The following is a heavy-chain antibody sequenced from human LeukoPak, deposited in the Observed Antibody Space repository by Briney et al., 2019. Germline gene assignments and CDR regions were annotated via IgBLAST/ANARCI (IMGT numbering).Heavy chain of an antibody. V-gene: IGHV1-3*01. CDR1: GYTFINYA. J-gene: IGHJ4*02. Sequence: GASVKVSCKASGYTFINYAINWGRQAPGQRPEWMGWINAVNGNTKYSQKFQGRVTITRDTPASTAYMELTSLTSADTAVYFCVRGPRAAADDYWGQGTLVTVSS. D-gene: IGHD6-13*01. CDR2: INAVNGNT. CDR3: VRGPRAAADDY.